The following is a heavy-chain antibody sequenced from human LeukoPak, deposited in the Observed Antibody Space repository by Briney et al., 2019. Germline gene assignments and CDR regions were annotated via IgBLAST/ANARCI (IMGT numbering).Heavy chain of an antibody. CDR3: AREGYYDSRGYENC. V-gene: IGHV1-18*01. CDR2: ISAYNGNT. CDR1: GYTFTSYG. D-gene: IGHD3-22*01. Sequence: ASVKVSCKASGYTFTSYGISWVRQAPGQGLEWMGWISAYNGNTNYAQKLQGRVTMTADTSTSTAYMELRSLRSDDTAVYYCAREGYYDSRGYENCWGQGTLVTVSS. J-gene: IGHJ4*02.